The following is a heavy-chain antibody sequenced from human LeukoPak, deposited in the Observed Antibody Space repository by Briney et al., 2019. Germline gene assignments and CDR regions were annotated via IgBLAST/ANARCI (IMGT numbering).Heavy chain of an antibody. D-gene: IGHD5-18*01. CDR2: IYPGDSDT. CDR1: GYSFTCYW. CDR3: ARPGQRGYNSNFDY. J-gene: IGHJ4*02. V-gene: IGHV5-51*01. Sequence: GESLNFSCKGSGYSFTCYWIAWVRQMRGKGREWMGIIYPGDSDTRYSPSFLGQVTISADKAISTAYLQGSSLKAPDTAMYNRARPGQRGYNSNFDYWGQGTLVSVSS.